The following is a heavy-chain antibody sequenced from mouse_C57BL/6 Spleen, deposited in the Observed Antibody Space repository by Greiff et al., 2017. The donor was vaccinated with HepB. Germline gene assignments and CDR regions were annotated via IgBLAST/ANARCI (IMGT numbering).Heavy chain of an antibody. Sequence: QVTLKESGPGLLQSSQTLSLTCSFSGFSLSTSGMGVSWLRQPSGMGLLWLAHIYWDDDKRYNPSLKSRLTTSKDTSRNQVFLNITSVDTADTATYYCARREGDGYYGAIDYWGKGTSVTVSS. CDR1: GFSLSTSGMG. D-gene: IGHD2-3*01. CDR3: ARREGDGYYGAIDY. CDR2: IYWDDDK. J-gene: IGHJ4*01. V-gene: IGHV8-12*01.